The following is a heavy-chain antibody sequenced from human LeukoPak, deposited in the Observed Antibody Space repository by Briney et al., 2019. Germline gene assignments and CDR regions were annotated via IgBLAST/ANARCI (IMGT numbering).Heavy chain of an antibody. CDR1: GFTFADYA. CDR2: IRSKAYGGTT. V-gene: IGHV3-49*04. J-gene: IGHJ4*02. Sequence: GGSLRLSCTASGFTFADYAMSWVRQAPGKGLEWVGFIRSKAYGGTTEYAASVKGRFTISRDDSKRIAYLQMNSLKTEDTAVYYCTRVRSKGTHHFDYWGQGTLVTVSS. CDR3: TRVRSKGTHHFDY. D-gene: IGHD1-1*01.